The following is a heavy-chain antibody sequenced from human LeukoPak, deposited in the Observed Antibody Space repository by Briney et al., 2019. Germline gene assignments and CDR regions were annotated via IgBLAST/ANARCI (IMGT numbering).Heavy chain of an antibody. CDR3: ARDLYDFWSGRKYYFDY. CDR1: GFTFSSHW. J-gene: IGHJ4*02. D-gene: IGHD3-3*01. CDR2: ISPDGSST. Sequence: GGSLRLSCAASGFTFSSHWMHWVRQAPGKGLVWVSAISPDGSSTTYADSVKGRLTISRDNAKNTLYLQMNSLRDEDTAVYYCARDLYDFWSGRKYYFDYWGQGTLVAVSS. V-gene: IGHV3-74*01.